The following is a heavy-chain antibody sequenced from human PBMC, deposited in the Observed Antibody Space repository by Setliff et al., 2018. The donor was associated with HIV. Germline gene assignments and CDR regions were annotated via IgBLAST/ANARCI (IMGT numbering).Heavy chain of an antibody. V-gene: IGHV4-30-4*08. CDR2: IYDSGST. CDR1: GGSISSYY. Sequence: TLSLTCTVSGGSISSYYWSWIRQPPGKGLEWIVYIYDSGSTYYNPSLKSRVTISVDTSKNQFSLKLSSVTAADTAVYYCARVSGIAAAEYYFDYWGQGTLVTVSS. J-gene: IGHJ4*02. CDR3: ARVSGIAAAEYYFDY. D-gene: IGHD6-13*01.